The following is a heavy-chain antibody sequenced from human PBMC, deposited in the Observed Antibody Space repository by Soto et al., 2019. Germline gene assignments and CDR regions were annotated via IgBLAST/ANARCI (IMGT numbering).Heavy chain of an antibody. V-gene: IGHV4-34*01. CDR3: ASGSYYFDY. CDR1: GGSFSGYY. Sequence: SETLSLTCAVYGGSFSGYYWSWIRQPPGKGLEWIGEINHSGSTNYNPSLKSRVTISVDTSKNQFSLKLSSVTAADTAVYYCASGSYYFDYWGQGTLVTVSS. D-gene: IGHD1-26*01. CDR2: INHSGST. J-gene: IGHJ4*02.